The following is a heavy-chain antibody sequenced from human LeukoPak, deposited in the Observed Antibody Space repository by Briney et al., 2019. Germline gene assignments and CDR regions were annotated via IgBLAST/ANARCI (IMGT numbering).Heavy chain of an antibody. CDR2: INEDGSDK. J-gene: IGHJ4*02. CDR3: ARRPGSFDY. Sequence: GGSLRLSCPASGFTFRSYWMSWVRQAPGKGLEWVANINEDGSDKTYVDSVKGRFTISRDNAKNSLYLQMNSLRAEDTAVYYCARRPGSFDYWGQGTLVTVSS. CDR1: GFTFRSYW. V-gene: IGHV3-7*04.